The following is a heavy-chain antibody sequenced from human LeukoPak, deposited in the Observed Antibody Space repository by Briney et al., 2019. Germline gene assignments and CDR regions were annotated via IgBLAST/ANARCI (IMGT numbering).Heavy chain of an antibody. CDR2: INPNSGGT. V-gene: IGHV1-2*02. Sequence: ASVKVSYKASGYTFTGYYMHWVRQAPGQGLEWMGWINPNSGGTNYAQKFQGRVTMTRDTSISTAYMELSRLRSDDTAVYYCARVHALRYCSSTSCYSPAHFDYWGQGTLVTVSS. J-gene: IGHJ4*02. CDR1: GYTFTGYY. D-gene: IGHD2-2*01. CDR3: ARVHALRYCSSTSCYSPAHFDY.